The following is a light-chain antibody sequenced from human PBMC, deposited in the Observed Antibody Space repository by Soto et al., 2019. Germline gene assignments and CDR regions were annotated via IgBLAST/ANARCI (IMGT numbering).Light chain of an antibody. CDR1: QSVSSSY. Sequence: EIVLTQSPGTLSLSPGERATLSCRASQSVSSSYLAWYQQKPGQAPRLLIYGALSRATGIPDRFSGSGSGPDFTLTISRLEPEDFALYYCQQYGSSPWTFGQGTKVEIK. J-gene: IGKJ1*01. CDR3: QQYGSSPWT. V-gene: IGKV3-20*01. CDR2: GAL.